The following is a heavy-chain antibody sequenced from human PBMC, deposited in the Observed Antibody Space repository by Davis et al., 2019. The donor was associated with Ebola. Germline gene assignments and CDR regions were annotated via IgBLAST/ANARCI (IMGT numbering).Heavy chain of an antibody. Sequence: GESLKISCAASGFTFSSYSMNWVRQAPGKGLEWVSSISSSRSYIYYADSVKGRFTISRDNAKNSLYLQMNSLRAEDTAVYYCARDEYYYGSGSYTYYFDYWGQGTLVTVSS. V-gene: IGHV3-21*01. D-gene: IGHD3-10*01. J-gene: IGHJ4*02. CDR2: ISSSRSYI. CDR3: ARDEYYYGSGSYTYYFDY. CDR1: GFTFSSYS.